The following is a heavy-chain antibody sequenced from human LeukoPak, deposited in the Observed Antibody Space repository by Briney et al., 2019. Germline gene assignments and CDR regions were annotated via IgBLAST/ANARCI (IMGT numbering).Heavy chain of an antibody. V-gene: IGHV3-48*04. D-gene: IGHD3-22*01. CDR2: ISSSGSTI. Sequence: PGGSLRLSCAASGFTFSSYSMNWVRQAPGKGLEWVSYISSSGSTIYYADSVKGRFTISRDNAKNSLYLQMNSLRAEDTAVYYCAREDDSSGYYYRYWGQGTLVTVSS. J-gene: IGHJ4*02. CDR3: AREDDSSGYYYRY. CDR1: GFTFSSYS.